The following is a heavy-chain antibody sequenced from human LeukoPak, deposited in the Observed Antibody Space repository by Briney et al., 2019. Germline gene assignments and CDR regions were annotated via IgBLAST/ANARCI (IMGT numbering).Heavy chain of an antibody. CDR2: IYYSGST. CDR1: GGSISSGDYY. D-gene: IGHD6-13*01. CDR3: ASSSSWYYWFDP. V-gene: IGHV4-30-4*01. Sequence: SETLSLTCTVSGGSISSGDYYWSWIRQPPGKGLEWIGYIYYSGSTYYNPSLKSRVTILVDTSKNQFSLKLSSVTAADTAVYYCASSSSWYYWFDPWGQGTLVTVSS. J-gene: IGHJ5*02.